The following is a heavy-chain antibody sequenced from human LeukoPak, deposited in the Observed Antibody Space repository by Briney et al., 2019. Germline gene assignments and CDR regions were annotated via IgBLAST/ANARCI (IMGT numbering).Heavy chain of an antibody. D-gene: IGHD2/OR15-2a*01. CDR2: IAYGGTYT. J-gene: IGHJ6*02. V-gene: IGHV3-30*03. CDR1: GFTFSDYA. CDR3: VRNKAITAFFGMDV. Sequence: GSLRLSCAASGFTFSDYAMHWVRQAPGKGLEWVAVIAYGGTYTHHADSLKGRFTISRDNSRDTLYLQINSLRPEDTALYYCVRNKAITAFFGMDVWGQGTTIIVSS.